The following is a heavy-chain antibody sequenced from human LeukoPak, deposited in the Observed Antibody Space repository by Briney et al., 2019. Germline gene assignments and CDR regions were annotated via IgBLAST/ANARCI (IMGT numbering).Heavy chain of an antibody. CDR3: ARDLYYYDSSGYSNY. Sequence: GGSLRLSCAASGFTFSSYSMNWVRQAPGKGLEWVSSISSSSSYIYYADSVKGRFTISRDHAKNSLYLQMNSLRAEDTAVYYCARDLYYYDSSGYSNYWGQGTLVTVSS. V-gene: IGHV3-21*01. J-gene: IGHJ4*02. CDR1: GFTFSSYS. D-gene: IGHD3-22*01. CDR2: ISSSSSYI.